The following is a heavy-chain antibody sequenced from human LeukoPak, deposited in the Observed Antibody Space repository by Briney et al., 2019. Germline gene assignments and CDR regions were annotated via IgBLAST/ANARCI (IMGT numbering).Heavy chain of an antibody. V-gene: IGHV3-7*01. Sequence: GGSLRLSCAASGFTFTMYWMSWFRQAPGKGLEWVANIKQDGSEKYYVDSVKGRFTISRDNAKKSVYLQMNSLRAEDTAVYYCARIESGSGRDWGQGTLVTVSS. D-gene: IGHD1-26*01. CDR3: ARIESGSGRD. CDR2: IKQDGSEK. J-gene: IGHJ4*02. CDR1: GFTFTMYW.